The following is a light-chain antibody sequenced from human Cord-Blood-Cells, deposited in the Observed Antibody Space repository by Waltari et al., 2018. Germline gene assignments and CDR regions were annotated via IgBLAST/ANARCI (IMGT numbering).Light chain of an antibody. Sequence: EIVMTQSPATLSVSPGERATLSCRARQSVSSNLAWYQQKPGQAPRLLIYGAATRATVIPARFSGSGSGTEFTLNLSSLQSEDFAVYYCQQYNNWWTFGQGANVEIK. CDR2: GAA. CDR1: QSVSSN. J-gene: IGKJ1*01. CDR3: QQYNNWWT. V-gene: IGKV3-15*01.